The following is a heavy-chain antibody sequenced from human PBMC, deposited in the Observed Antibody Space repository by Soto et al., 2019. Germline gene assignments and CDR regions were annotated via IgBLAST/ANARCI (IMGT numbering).Heavy chain of an antibody. CDR2: ITTTSGTT. V-gene: IGHV3-48*02. D-gene: IGHD5-18*01. J-gene: IGHJ4*02. Sequence: EVQLVESGGVLAQPGGSLRLSCGASGFTFSNYHMNWVSQAPGKGLEWIAFITTTSGTTQYADSVKGRFTISRDNAKSSLFLQRNSLRDEDTAVYFCARERPGIPFDYWGQGTLVTVSS. CDR1: GFTFSNYH. CDR3: ARERPGIPFDY.